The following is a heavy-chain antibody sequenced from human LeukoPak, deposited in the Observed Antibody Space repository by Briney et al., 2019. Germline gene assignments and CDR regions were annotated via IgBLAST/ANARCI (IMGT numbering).Heavy chain of an antibody. CDR2: IYSGGST. D-gene: IGHD2-15*01. J-gene: IGHJ4*02. V-gene: IGHV3-53*01. Sequence: GGSLRLSCAASGFTVSSNFMNRVRQAPGKGLEWVSIIYSGGSTYYADSVQGRFTISRDNSKNTLFLQMNSLRAEDTAVYYCASESRGVATLDYWGQGTLVTVSS. CDR1: GFTVSSNF. CDR3: ASESRGVATLDY.